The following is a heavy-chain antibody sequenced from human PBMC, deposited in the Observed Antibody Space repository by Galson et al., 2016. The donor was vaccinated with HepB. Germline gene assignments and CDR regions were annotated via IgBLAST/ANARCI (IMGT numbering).Heavy chain of an antibody. CDR3: AREAMVHGAAHFDY. CDR2: WYYRGSP. D-gene: IGHD5-18*01. CDR1: GGSINSAYW. J-gene: IGHJ4*02. V-gene: IGHV4-39*01. Sequence: SETLSLTCSVSGGSINSAYWWTWVRQAPGKGLEWIGSWYYRGSPFYNPALRSRVSISVDSSKNQLSLQLSSLSAADTAVYHCAREAMVHGAAHFDYWGLGILVTVSS.